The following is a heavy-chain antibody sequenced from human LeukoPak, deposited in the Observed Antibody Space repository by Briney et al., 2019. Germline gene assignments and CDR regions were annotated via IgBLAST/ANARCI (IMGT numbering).Heavy chain of an antibody. CDR2: IWYDGSNN. CDR1: GFTFSSYG. V-gene: IGHV3-33*01. Sequence: GGSLRLSCAASGFTFSSYGMHWVRQAPGKGLEWVGVIWYDGSNNYYADSVKGQFTISSDNSKNTLYLQMNSLRAEETAVYYCAREVLRGGVRSSSWLDDAFDIWGQGTMVTVSS. CDR3: AREVLRGGVRSSSWLDDAFDI. D-gene: IGHD6-13*01. J-gene: IGHJ3*02.